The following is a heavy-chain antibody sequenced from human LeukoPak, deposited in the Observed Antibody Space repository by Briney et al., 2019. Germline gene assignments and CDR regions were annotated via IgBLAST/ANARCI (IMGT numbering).Heavy chain of an antibody. D-gene: IGHD2-15*01. V-gene: IGHV1-69*13. CDR2: IIPIFGTA. J-gene: IGHJ4*02. Sequence: GASVKVSCKASGGTFSSYAISWVRRAPGQGLEWMGGIIPIFGTANYAQKFQGRVTITADESTSTAYMELSSLRSEDTAVYYCARDSVPYCSGGSCYWLDYWGQGTLVTVSS. CDR3: ARDSVPYCSGGSCYWLDY. CDR1: GGTFSSYA.